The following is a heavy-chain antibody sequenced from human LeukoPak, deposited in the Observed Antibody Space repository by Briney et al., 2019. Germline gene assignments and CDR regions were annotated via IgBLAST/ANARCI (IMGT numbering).Heavy chain of an antibody. CDR1: GGSISSYY. CDR3: ARLFHNYDYVWGSYRRAAFDI. J-gene: IGHJ3*02. D-gene: IGHD3-16*02. CDR2: IYYSGST. V-gene: IGHV4-59*12. Sequence: SETLSLTCTVSGGSISSYYWSWIRQPPGKGLEWIGYIYYSGSTNYNPSLKSRVTISVDTSKNQFSLKLSSVTAADTAVYYCARLFHNYDYVWGSYRRAAFDIWGQGTMVTVSS.